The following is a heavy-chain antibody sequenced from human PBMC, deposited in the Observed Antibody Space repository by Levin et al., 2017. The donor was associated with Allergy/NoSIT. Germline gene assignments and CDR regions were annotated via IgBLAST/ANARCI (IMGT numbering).Heavy chain of an antibody. J-gene: IGHJ6*02. CDR2: ISYGGSNK. V-gene: IGHV3-30*18. CDR3: AKEATRDDYYYGMDV. Sequence: PGGSLRLSCAASGFTFSNYGMHWVRQAPGKGLEWVAIISYGGSNKYYADSVKGRFTISRDTSKNTLYLQMNSLRGDDTAVYYCAKEATRDDYYYGMDVWGQGTTVTVSS. CDR1: GFTFSNYG.